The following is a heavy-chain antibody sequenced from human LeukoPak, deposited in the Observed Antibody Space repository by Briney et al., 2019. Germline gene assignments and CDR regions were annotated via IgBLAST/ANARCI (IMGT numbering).Heavy chain of an antibody. D-gene: IGHD6-13*01. J-gene: IGHJ4*02. Sequence: GASVKVSCKASGYTFTSYGISWVRQAPGQGLEWMGWISAYNGNTDYAQKLQGRVTMTTGTSTSTAYMELRSLRSDDTAVYYCARDGVGGIAAAGPGGYWGQGTLVTVSS. CDR3: ARDGVGGIAAAGPGGY. CDR1: GYTFTSYG. V-gene: IGHV1-18*01. CDR2: ISAYNGNT.